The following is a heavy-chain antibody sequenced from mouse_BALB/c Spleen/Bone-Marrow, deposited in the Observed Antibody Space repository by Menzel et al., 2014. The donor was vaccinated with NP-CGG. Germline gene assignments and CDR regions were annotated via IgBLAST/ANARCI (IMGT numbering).Heavy chain of an antibody. D-gene: IGHD2-4*01. J-gene: IGHJ3*01. CDR3: ARHAYYDQTEVSFVY. CDR2: ISGGGSYT. Sequence: DVHLVESGGGLVKSGGSLKLSCAASGFSFNSYGMSWVRQTPEKRLEWVATISGGGSYTFYSDSVKGRFTISRDNAKNSLFLQLSSLRSEDTALYYCARHAYYDQTEVSFVYWGQGTLVTVSA. V-gene: IGHV5-9-2*01. CDR1: GFSFNSYG.